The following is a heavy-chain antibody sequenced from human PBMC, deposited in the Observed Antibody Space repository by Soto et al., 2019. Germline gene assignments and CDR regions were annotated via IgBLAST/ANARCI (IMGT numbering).Heavy chain of an antibody. CDR3: ASHYRRRGWEWATEPLFEY. Sequence: SETLSLTCTVSGGSISSGDYYWSWIRQPPGKGLEWIGYIYYSGSTSYNPSLRSRATISVDTSKNQFSLKLSSVTAADTAVYYCASHYRRRGWEWATEPLFEYWGQGTLVTLSS. CDR1: GGSISSGDYY. V-gene: IGHV4-30-4*02. CDR2: IYYSGST. D-gene: IGHD6-19*01. J-gene: IGHJ4*02.